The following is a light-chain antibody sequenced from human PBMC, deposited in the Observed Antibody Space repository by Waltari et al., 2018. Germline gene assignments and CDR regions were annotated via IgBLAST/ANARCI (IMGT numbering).Light chain of an antibody. CDR1: SLRSYY. CDR2: GKN. Sequence: SSELTQDPAVSVALGQTVRITFQGDSLRSYYASWYQQKPGQAPVLFTYGKNNRPSGIPDRFSGSSSGNTASLTITGAQAEDEADYYCQSADSSGTYVFGTGTKVTVL. V-gene: IGLV3-19*01. CDR3: QSADSSGTYV. J-gene: IGLJ1*01.